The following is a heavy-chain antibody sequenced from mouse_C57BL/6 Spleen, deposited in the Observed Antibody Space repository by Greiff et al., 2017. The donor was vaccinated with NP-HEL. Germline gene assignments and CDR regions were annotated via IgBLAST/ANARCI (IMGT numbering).Heavy chain of an antibody. D-gene: IGHD2-2*01. CDR2: IYPSDSET. CDR1: GYTFTSYW. CDR3: ARVGNNGYDPFAY. J-gene: IGHJ3*01. Sequence: QVQLQQPGAELVRPGSSVKLSCKASGYTFTSYWMDWVKQRPGQGLEWIGNIYPSDSETHYNQKFKDKATLTVAKSSSTAYMQLSSLTSEDSAVYSGARVGNNGYDPFAYWGQGTLVTVSA. V-gene: IGHV1-61*01.